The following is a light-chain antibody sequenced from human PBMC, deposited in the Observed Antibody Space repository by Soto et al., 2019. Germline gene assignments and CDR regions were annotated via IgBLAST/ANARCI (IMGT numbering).Light chain of an antibody. CDR1: QSISSW. V-gene: IGKV1-5*03. CDR3: QQYEAYPLT. J-gene: IGKJ4*01. CDR2: KAS. Sequence: DIQLTQSPSTLSASVGDRVTITCRASQSISSWLAWYQQKPGKAPKLLVYKASSLESGVPSRFSGSGSATELTLSLTTLQPDDFATYYSQQYEAYPLTFGGGTKVEI.